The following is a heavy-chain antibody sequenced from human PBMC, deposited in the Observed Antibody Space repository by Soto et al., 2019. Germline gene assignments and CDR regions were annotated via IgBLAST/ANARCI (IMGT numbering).Heavy chain of an antibody. CDR1: GFTFSDYY. CDR3: ARDTAFDNSRSSDGMDV. CDR2: IDSTSGYT. D-gene: IGHD6-6*01. Sequence: QVQLVESGGGLVKPGGSLRLTCTASGFTFSDYYMSWIRQAPGKGLESVSYIDSTSGYTNYAESVKGRFTVSRDNAKNSLYLQMNRLRADDTAVYYCARDTAFDNSRSSDGMDVWGQGTTVTVSS. J-gene: IGHJ6*02. V-gene: IGHV3-11*06.